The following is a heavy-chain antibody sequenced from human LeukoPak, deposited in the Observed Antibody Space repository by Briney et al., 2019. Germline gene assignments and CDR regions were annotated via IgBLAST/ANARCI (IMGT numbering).Heavy chain of an antibody. CDR1: VFSLSTTGVG. D-gene: IGHD1-14*01. Sequence: SGPTLVNPTQTLTLTCTFSVFSLSTTGVGVGWIRQPPGKALEWLALIYWDDDKRYSPSLKRRLTIFKDTSYNQVVLVMTDLDPVDTATYYCAHRRSAYDWNHGDFDYWGQGTLVTVSS. CDR2: IYWDDDK. CDR3: AHRRSAYDWNHGDFDY. J-gene: IGHJ4*02. V-gene: IGHV2-5*02.